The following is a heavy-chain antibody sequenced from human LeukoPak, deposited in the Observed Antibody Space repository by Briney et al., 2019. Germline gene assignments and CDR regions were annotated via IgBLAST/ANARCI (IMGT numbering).Heavy chain of an antibody. D-gene: IGHD3-22*01. CDR1: DVSISSSNSY. CDR2: IYYSGNT. CDR3: ARQLLPYGACAFDI. V-gene: IGHV4-39*01. Sequence: SETLSLTCTVSDVSISSSNSYWGWIRQPPGKGLEWIGSIYYSGNTYHNASLKSQVPISIDTSKNQFSLRLTSVTAADTAVYYCARQLLPYGACAFDIWGQGTMVTVSS. J-gene: IGHJ3*02.